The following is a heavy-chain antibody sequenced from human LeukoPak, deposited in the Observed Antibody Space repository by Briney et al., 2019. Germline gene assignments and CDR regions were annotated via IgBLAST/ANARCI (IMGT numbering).Heavy chain of an antibody. V-gene: IGHV3-48*03. CDR1: GFTFSSYE. D-gene: IGHD6-19*01. J-gene: IGHJ4*02. CDR2: ISSSGSTI. Sequence: GGSLRLSCAASGFTFSSYEMNWVRQAPGKGLEWVSYISSSGSTIYYADSVKGRFTISRDNAKNSLYLQMNSLRAEDTAIYYCAGEDPGIAVAVDYWGQGTLVTVSS. CDR3: AGEDPGIAVAVDY.